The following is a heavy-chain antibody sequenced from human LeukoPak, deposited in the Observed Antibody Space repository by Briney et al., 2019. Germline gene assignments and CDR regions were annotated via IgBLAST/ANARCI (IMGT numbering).Heavy chain of an antibody. V-gene: IGHV3-48*04. J-gene: IGHJ3*02. D-gene: IGHD2-15*01. CDR3: ARDCGGGSCYGPYDAFDI. Sequence: GGSLRLSCAASGFTFSSYGMNWVRQAPGKGLEWVSYISSSGSTIYYADSVKGRFTISRDNAKNSLYLQMNSLRAEDTAVYYCARDCGGGSCYGPYDAFDIWGQGTMVTVSS. CDR2: ISSSGSTI. CDR1: GFTFSSYG.